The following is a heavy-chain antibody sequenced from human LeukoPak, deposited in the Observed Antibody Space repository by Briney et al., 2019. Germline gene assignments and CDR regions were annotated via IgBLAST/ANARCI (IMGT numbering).Heavy chain of an antibody. CDR2: ISAYNGNT. CDR1: GYTFTSHY. D-gene: IGHD1-26*01. V-gene: IGHV1-18*04. Sequence: ASVKVSCKASGYTFTSHYMHWVRQAPGQGLEWMGWISAYNGNTNYAQKLQGRVTMTTDTSTSTAYVELRSLRSDDTAVYYCARAPPSYSAYFDYWGQGTLVTVSS. J-gene: IGHJ4*02. CDR3: ARAPPSYSAYFDY.